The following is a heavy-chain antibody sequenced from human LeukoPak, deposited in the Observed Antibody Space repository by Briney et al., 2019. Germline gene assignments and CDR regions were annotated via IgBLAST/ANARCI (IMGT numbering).Heavy chain of an antibody. CDR3: ARVRGGNYFDY. V-gene: IGHV3-53*01. CDR2: IYSGGST. J-gene: IGHJ4*02. Sequence: PGGSLRLSCAASGFTVSSNYMSWVRQAPGKGLEWVSVIYSGGSTYCADSVKGRFTISRDNSKNTLYLQMNSLRAEDTAVYYCARVRGGNYFDYWGQGTLVTVSS. CDR1: GFTVSSNY. D-gene: IGHD3-16*01.